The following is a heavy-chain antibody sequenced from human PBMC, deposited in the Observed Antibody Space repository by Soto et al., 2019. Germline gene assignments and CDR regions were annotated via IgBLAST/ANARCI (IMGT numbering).Heavy chain of an antibody. CDR2: IIPIFGTA. V-gene: IGHV1-69*13. CDR3: ARGYSYGYVDY. Sequence: RASVKVSCKASGGTFSSYAISWVRQAPGQGLEWMGGIIPIFGTANYAQKFQGRVTITADESTSTAYMELSSLRSEDTAVYYCARGYSYGYVDYWGQGTLVTVSS. CDR1: GGTFSSYA. J-gene: IGHJ4*02. D-gene: IGHD5-18*01.